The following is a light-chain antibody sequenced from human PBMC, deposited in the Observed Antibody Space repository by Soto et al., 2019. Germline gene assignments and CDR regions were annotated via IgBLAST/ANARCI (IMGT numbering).Light chain of an antibody. CDR3: QQYGSSQT. CDR2: AAS. CDR1: QSISSY. Sequence: DVQMTQSPSSLSASLGDRVTIACRASQSISSYLNWYQQKVGKAPKVLIYAASRLQSGVPSRFSGSGSGTDFTLTISRLEPEDFAVYYCQQYGSSQTFGQGTRLEI. V-gene: IGKV1-39*01. J-gene: IGKJ5*01.